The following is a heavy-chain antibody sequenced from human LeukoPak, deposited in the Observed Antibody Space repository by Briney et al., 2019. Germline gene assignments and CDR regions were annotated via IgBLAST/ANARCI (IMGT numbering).Heavy chain of an antibody. D-gene: IGHD2-2*01. J-gene: IGHJ4*02. CDR1: GGSISSYY. Sequence: SETLSLTCSVSGGSISSYYWSWIRQPAGKGLEWIGRIYTSGSTNYNPSLKSRVTMSVDTSKNQFSLRLSSVTAADTAVYYCATQILLCHYYWGQGTLVTVSS. CDR3: ATQILLCHYY. CDR2: IYTSGST. V-gene: IGHV4-4*07.